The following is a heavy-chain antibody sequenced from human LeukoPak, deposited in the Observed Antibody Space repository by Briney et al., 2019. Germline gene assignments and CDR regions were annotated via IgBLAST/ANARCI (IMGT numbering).Heavy chain of an antibody. CDR2: TFYRSKWYN. D-gene: IGHD1-1*01. CDR1: GDSVSRHDFT. CDR3: VRSYDWVFDY. V-gene: IGHV6-1*01. J-gene: IGHJ4*02. Sequence: SQTLSLTCAISGDSVSRHDFTWDWVRQSPSRGLEWLGRTFYRSKWYNDYAVSVKSRITVSPDTSKNQFSLHLNSVTPKDTAVYYCVRSYDWVFDYWGQGTRVTVSS.